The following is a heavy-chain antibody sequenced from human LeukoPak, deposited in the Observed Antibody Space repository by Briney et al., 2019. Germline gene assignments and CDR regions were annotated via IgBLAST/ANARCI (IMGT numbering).Heavy chain of an antibody. CDR1: GFTFSSYA. Sequence: GGSLRLSCAASGFTFSSYAMHWVRQAPGKGLEWVAVISYDGSNKYYADSVKGRFTISRDNSKNTLYLQMNSLRAEDTAVYYCAREAPRQYPFDYWGQGTLVTVSS. CDR3: AREAPRQYPFDY. CDR2: ISYDGSNK. J-gene: IGHJ4*02. V-gene: IGHV3-30*01. D-gene: IGHD2-2*01.